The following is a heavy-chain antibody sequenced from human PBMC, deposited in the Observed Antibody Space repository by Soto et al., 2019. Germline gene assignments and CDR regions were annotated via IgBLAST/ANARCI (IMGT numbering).Heavy chain of an antibody. Sequence: GASVKVSCKASGGTFSSYAISWVLQAPGQGLEWMGGIIPIFGTANYAQKFQGRVTITADESTSTAYMELSSLRSEDTAVYYCARVSSSVRHFWFDPWGQGTLVTVSS. CDR1: GGTFSSYA. CDR2: IIPIFGTA. V-gene: IGHV1-69*13. D-gene: IGHD6-13*01. J-gene: IGHJ5*02. CDR3: ARVSSSVRHFWFDP.